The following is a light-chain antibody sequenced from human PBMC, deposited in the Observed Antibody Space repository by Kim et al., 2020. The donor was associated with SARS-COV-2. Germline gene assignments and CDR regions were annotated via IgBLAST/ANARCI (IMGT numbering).Light chain of an antibody. V-gene: IGKV1-39*01. CDR3: QQLNSFRVT. J-gene: IGKJ3*01. CDR2: AAS. CDR1: QSISSY. Sequence: ASVGDRVTITCRASQSISSYLNWYQQKPGKAPKLLIYAASSLQSGVPSRFSGSGSGTDFTLTISSLQPEDFATYYCQQLNSFRVTFGPGTKVDIK.